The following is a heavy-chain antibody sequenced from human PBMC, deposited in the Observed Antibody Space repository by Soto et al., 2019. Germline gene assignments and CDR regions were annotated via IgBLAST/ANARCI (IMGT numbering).Heavy chain of an antibody. D-gene: IGHD2-21*01. Sequence: KTSETLSLTCSVSGGSMRSYYWNWLRQPAGKGLEWIGRIYSRGDTNYNPSVKSRVTMSVDTSKNEFSLRLNSVTAADTAVYYCAGIGEDVYYRMAVWGQGTTVTVSS. V-gene: IGHV4-4*07. CDR3: AGIGEDVYYRMAV. J-gene: IGHJ6*02. CDR1: GGSMRSYY. CDR2: IYSRGDT.